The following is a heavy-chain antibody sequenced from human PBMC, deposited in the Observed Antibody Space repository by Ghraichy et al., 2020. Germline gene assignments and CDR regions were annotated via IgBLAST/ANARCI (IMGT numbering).Heavy chain of an antibody. CDR1: GFAFSSYA. D-gene: IGHD2-15*01. V-gene: IGHV3-23*01. Sequence: GGSLRLSCSASGFAFSSYAMSWVRQAPGKGLEWVSAISGRHGSTYYADSVKGRFTISRDNSKNTLYLQMNSLGAEDTAVYYCAEDRGGTPYYFDYWGQGTLVTVSS. CDR2: ISGRHGST. J-gene: IGHJ4*02. CDR3: AEDRGGTPYYFDY.